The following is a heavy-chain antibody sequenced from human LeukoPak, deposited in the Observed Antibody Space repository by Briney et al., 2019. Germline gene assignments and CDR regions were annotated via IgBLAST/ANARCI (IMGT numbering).Heavy chain of an antibody. CDR3: ARANGGGLDY. J-gene: IGHJ4*02. D-gene: IGHD3-10*01. V-gene: IGHV1-46*01. Sequence: ASVKVSCKTSGYTFSTYYMHWVRQAPRQGLEWLGIIHPTDGSTSYTQKIQGRVTMTRDTATGTVYLELSNLRSEDTAVYWCARANGGGLDYWGQGTLITVSS. CDR2: IHPTDGST. CDR1: GYTFSTYY.